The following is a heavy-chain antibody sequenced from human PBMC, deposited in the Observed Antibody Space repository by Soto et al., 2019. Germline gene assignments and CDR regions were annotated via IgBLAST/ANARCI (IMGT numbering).Heavy chain of an antibody. Sequence: QVQLVESGGGVVQPGRSLRLSCAASGFTFSSYAMHWVRQAPGKGLEWVAVISYDGSNKYYADSVKGRFTISRDNSKNTLYLQMNSLRAEDTAVYYCARDSGWGTTVTYFDYWGQGTLVTVSS. CDR1: GFTFSSYA. D-gene: IGHD4-4*01. CDR3: ARDSGWGTTVTYFDY. V-gene: IGHV3-30-3*01. J-gene: IGHJ4*02. CDR2: ISYDGSNK.